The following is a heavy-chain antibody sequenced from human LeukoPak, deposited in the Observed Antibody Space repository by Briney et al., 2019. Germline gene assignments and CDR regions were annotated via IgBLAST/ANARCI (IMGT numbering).Heavy chain of an antibody. CDR1: GFTFSDYY. J-gene: IGHJ4*02. V-gene: IGHV3-11*01. CDR3: ARDPPPYDILTGYYKY. CDR2: ISSSGSTI. D-gene: IGHD3-9*01. Sequence: GGSLRLSCAASGFTFSDYYMSWIRQAPGKGLEWVSYISSSGSTIYYADSVKGRFTISRDNAKNSLYLQMNSLRAEDTAVYYCARDPPPYDILTGYYKYWGQGTLVTVSS.